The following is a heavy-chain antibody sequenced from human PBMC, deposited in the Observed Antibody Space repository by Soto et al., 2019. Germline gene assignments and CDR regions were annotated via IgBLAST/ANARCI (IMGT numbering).Heavy chain of an antibody. D-gene: IGHD2-2*01. J-gene: IGHJ3*02. CDR1: GFTFSNYG. CDR2: IRQDGSEK. Sequence: GGSLRLSCAASGFTFSNYGMHWARQAPGKGLEWVANIRQDGSEKYYVDSVKGRFTISRDNAKNSLYLQMNSLRAEDTAVYYCARGLIVVVPAASSVAFDIWGQGTMVTVSS. V-gene: IGHV3-7*01. CDR3: ARGLIVVVPAASSVAFDI.